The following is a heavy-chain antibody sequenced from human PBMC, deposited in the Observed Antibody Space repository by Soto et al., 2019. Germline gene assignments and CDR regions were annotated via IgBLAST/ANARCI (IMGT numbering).Heavy chain of an antibody. V-gene: IGHV3-23*01. CDR1: GFTFSSYA. CDR3: AKDKIINGVNYYGMDV. Sequence: GGSLKLSCAASGFTFSSYAMSWVRQAPGKGLEWVSAISGSGGSTYYADSVKGRFTISRDNSKNTLYLQMNSLRAEDTAVYYCAKDKIINGVNYYGMDVWGQGTTVTVSS. J-gene: IGHJ6*02. D-gene: IGHD3-10*01. CDR2: ISGSGGST.